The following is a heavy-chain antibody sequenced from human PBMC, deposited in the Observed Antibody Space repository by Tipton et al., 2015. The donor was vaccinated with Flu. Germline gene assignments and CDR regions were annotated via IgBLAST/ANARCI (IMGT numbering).Heavy chain of an antibody. CDR1: GGSISTSGYY. CDR2: IFHSGST. V-gene: IGHV4-39*07. D-gene: IGHD3-10*01. J-gene: IGHJ4*02. Sequence: TLSLTCTVSGGSISTSGYYWGWIRQPPGKGLEWIGSIFHSGSTYYNPSLKSRVTISVDTSKNQFSLKLSSVTAADTAVYYCARGSGSGTDVTFYFWGQGTLVTVSS. CDR3: ARGSGSGTDVTFYF.